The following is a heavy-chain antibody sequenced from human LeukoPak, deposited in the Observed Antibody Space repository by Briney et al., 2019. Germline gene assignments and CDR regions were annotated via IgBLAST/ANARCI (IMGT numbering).Heavy chain of an antibody. J-gene: IGHJ3*02. D-gene: IGHD6-13*01. V-gene: IGHV3-49*04. CDR1: GGTFGDYA. CDR2: ITSKAYGGTA. CDR3: TRDREAAAGINALDI. Sequence: GGSLRLSCTPSGGTFGDYAMSWVRQAPGKGLEWVGFITSKAYGGTAEYAASVKGRFTTSRDDSKSLAYLQMNSLKTEDTAVYYCTRDREAAAGINALDIWGQGTMVTVSS.